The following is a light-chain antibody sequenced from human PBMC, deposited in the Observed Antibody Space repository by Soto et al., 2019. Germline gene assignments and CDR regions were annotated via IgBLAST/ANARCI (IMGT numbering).Light chain of an antibody. J-gene: IGLJ2*01. CDR1: STNIGRNT. CDR2: SNS. V-gene: IGLV1-44*01. CDR3: AAWDDSLNGVV. Sequence: QSVLTQTPSASGTPGQRGSISCSGSSTNIGRNTVIWYQQVPGTTPKVLIYSNSQRPSGVPDRFSVSKSGTSASLAISGLQTDDEADYYCAAWDDSLNGVVFGGGTKLTVL.